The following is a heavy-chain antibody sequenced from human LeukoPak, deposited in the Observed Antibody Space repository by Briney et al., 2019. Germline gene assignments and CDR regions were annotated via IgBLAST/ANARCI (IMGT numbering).Heavy chain of an antibody. CDR2: ISGSGGST. D-gene: IGHD3-9*01. J-gene: IGHJ6*04. CDR1: GFTFSSYA. CDR3: AKADVLRYFDWLSGDV. V-gene: IGHV3-23*01. Sequence: GGSLRLSCAASGFTFSSYAMTWVRQAPGKGLEWVSAISGSGGSTYYADSVKGRFTISRDNSKNTLHLQMNSLRAEDTAVYYCAKADVLRYFDWLSGDVWGKGTTVTISS.